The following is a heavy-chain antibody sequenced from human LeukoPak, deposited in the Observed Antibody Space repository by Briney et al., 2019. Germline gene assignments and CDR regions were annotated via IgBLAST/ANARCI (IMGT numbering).Heavy chain of an antibody. CDR3: AKDLGIVVVPAGSPGATFDP. CDR2: ISGSGGST. V-gene: IGHV3-23*01. J-gene: IGHJ5*02. CDR1: GFTFSSYA. Sequence: GGSLRLSCAASGFTFSSYAMSWVRQAPGKGLEWVSAISGSGGSTYYADSVKGRFTISRDNSKNKLYLQMNGLRAENRAVYYCAKDLGIVVVPAGSPGATFDPWGQGTLVTVS. D-gene: IGHD2-2*01.